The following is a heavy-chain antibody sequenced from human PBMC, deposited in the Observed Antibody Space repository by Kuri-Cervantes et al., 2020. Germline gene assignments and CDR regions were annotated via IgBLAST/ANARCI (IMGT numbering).Heavy chain of an antibody. D-gene: IGHD3-22*01. J-gene: IGHJ4*02. Sequence: GGSLRLSCAASGFTFSSYAMHWVRQAPGKGLEWVAVISYDGSNKYYADSVKGRFTISRDNSKNTLYLQMNSLRAEDTAVYYCARARVMYYYDSSGRIDYWGQGTLVTVSS. CDR1: GFTFSSYA. V-gene: IGHV3-30-3*01. CDR2: ISYDGSNK. CDR3: ARARVMYYYDSSGRIDY.